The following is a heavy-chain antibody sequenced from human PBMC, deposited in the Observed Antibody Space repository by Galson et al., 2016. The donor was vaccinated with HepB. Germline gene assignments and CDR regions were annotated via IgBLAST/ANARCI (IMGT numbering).Heavy chain of an antibody. D-gene: IGHD3-3*01. V-gene: IGHV3-48*01. J-gene: IGHJ5*02. CDR1: GFDFSRYN. CDR2: ISATGNTI. Sequence: SLRLSCAASGFDFSRYNMNWVRHAPGKGLDWISFISATGNTIDYADSVKGRFTISRDNAKNSLYLQMNSLRAEDTAVYYCARDSRATFGEPNWFDPWGQGTLVTVSS. CDR3: ARDSRATFGEPNWFDP.